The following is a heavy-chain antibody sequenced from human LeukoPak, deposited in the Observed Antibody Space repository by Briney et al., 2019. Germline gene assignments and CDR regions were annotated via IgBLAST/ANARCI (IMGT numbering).Heavy chain of an antibody. Sequence: PGGSLRLSCAASGFTFSSYEMNWVRQAPGKGLEWVSYISSSGSTIYYADSVKGRFTISRDNAKNSLYLQMNSLRAEDTAVYYCAREYCSGGSCYGGDAFDIWGQGTMVTVSS. CDR3: AREYCSGGSCYGGDAFDI. D-gene: IGHD2-15*01. CDR1: GFTFSSYE. J-gene: IGHJ3*02. CDR2: ISSSGSTI. V-gene: IGHV3-48*03.